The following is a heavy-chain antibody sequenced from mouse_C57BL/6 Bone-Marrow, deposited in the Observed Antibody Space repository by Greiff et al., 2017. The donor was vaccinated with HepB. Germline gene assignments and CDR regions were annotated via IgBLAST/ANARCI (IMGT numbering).Heavy chain of an antibody. J-gene: IGHJ1*03. Sequence: EVHLVESGGGLVKPGGSLKLSCAASGFTFSSYAMSWVRQTPEKRLEWVATISDGGSYTYYPDNVKGRFTISRDTAKNNLYLQMSHLKSEDTAMYYCARDNGYYPWYFDVWGTGTTVTVSS. CDR2: ISDGGSYT. CDR3: ARDNGYYPWYFDV. V-gene: IGHV5-4*01. CDR1: GFTFSSYA. D-gene: IGHD2-3*01.